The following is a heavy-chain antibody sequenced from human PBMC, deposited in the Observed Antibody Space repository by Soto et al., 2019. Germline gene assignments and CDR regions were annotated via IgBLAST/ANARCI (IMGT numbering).Heavy chain of an antibody. J-gene: IGHJ5*01. D-gene: IGHD3-10*01. CDR1: GYTFNNYD. CDR2: MNPNSGNT. V-gene: IGHV1-8*02. CDR3: TRAYGAETFDF. Sequence: ASVKVSCKASGYTFNNYDIHWVRQAPGHGLEWMGWMNPNSGNTGYAQNFRGRVTMTQNTAIGTAYMELSSLRSDDTATYYCTRAYGAETFDFWGQGTRVTSPQ.